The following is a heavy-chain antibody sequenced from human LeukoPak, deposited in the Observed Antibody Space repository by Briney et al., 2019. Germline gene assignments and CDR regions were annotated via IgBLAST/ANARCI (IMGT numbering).Heavy chain of an antibody. Sequence: SGGSLRLSCAASGFTFSSYWMSWVRQAPGKGLEWVANIKEDGGEKNYMDSVKGRFTISRDNAKNSLYLQINSLRADDTAVYYCARPIYGSGSYPSDAFDIWGQGTMVTVSS. J-gene: IGHJ3*02. CDR1: GFTFSSYW. CDR2: IKEDGGEK. V-gene: IGHV3-7*01. CDR3: ARPIYGSGSYPSDAFDI. D-gene: IGHD3-10*01.